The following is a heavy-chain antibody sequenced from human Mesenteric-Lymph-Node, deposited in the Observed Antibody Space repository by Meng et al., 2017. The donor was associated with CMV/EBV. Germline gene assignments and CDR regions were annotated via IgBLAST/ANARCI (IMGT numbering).Heavy chain of an antibody. D-gene: IGHD6-13*01. V-gene: IGHV3-33*06. CDR3: AKDPRWQQLGNYYFDY. CDR2: IWYDGSNK. J-gene: IGHJ4*02. Sequence: SGFTFSSYGMHWVRQAPGKGLEWVAVIWYDGSNKYYADSVKGRFTISRDNSKNTLYLQMNSLRAEDTAVYYCAKDPRWQQLGNYYFDYWGQGTLVTVSS. CDR1: GFTFSSYG.